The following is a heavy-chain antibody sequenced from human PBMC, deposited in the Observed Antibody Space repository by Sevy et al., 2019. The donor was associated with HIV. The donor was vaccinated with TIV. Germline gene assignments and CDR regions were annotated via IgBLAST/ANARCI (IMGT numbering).Heavy chain of an antibody. J-gene: IGHJ6*02. D-gene: IGHD3-3*01. Sequence: GGSLRLSCAASGFTFSRYWMHWVRHAPGKGLVWVSRINTHGTNTIYADYVKGRFTISRDNAKNTVSLQMNSLRADDTCVYYCAREGVDFWSGPVDFDYDMDVWGQGTTVTVSS. CDR3: AREGVDFWSGPVDFDYDMDV. CDR1: GFTFSRYW. V-gene: IGHV3-74*01. CDR2: INTHGTNT.